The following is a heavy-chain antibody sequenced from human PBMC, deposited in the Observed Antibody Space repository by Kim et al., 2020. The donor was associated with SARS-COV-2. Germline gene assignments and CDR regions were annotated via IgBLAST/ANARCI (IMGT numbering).Heavy chain of an antibody. Sequence: NPPLGGRVTISADTSKNQISLTLSSVTAADTAVYYCARRRGLFGSGELDYWGQGILVTVSS. V-gene: IGHV4-59*01. CDR3: ARRRGLFGSGELDY. J-gene: IGHJ4*02. D-gene: IGHD3-10*01.